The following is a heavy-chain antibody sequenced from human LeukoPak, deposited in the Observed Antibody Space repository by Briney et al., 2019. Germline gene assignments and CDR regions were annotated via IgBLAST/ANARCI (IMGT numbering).Heavy chain of an antibody. V-gene: IGHV4-59*01. J-gene: IGHJ4*02. CDR2: IYYSGST. Sequence: SETLSLTCTVSGGSISSYYWSWIRQPPGKGLEWIGHIYYSGSTNYNPSLKSRVTISVDTSKNQFSLKLSSVTAADTAVYYCARESRVPEYFDYWGQGTLVTVSS. D-gene: IGHD6-6*01. CDR1: GGSISSYY. CDR3: ARESRVPEYFDY.